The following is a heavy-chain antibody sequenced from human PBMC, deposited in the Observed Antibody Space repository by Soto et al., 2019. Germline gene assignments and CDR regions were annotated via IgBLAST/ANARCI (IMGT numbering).Heavy chain of an antibody. CDR3: ARDEVPDVQNDAFDI. CDR2: MSPNSENK. J-gene: IGHJ3*02. V-gene: IGHV1-8*01. Sequence: GASVKVSCKASGYTFTNFDVNWVRQATGQGLEWMGWMSPNSENKGYAQKFQGRLTMTRDTSITTVYMELSSLRSEDTAVYYCARDEVPDVQNDAFDIWGQGTMVTVSS. CDR1: GYTFTNFD.